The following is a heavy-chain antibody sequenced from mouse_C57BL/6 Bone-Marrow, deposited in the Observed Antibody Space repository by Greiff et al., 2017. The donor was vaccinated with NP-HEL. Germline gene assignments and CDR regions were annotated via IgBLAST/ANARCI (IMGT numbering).Heavy chain of an antibody. J-gene: IGHJ4*01. CDR1: GYTFTSYG. V-gene: IGHV1-81*01. D-gene: IGHD2-4*01. CDR2: TYPRSGNT. Sequence: QVQLKQSGAELARPGASVKLSCKASGYTFTSYGISWVMQRTGQGLEWIGETYPRSGNTYYNEQFKGKATLTAVKTYSPAYMELRSLTSEDYAVYFCARKGTDYDYDYAMDYWGQGTSGTVSS. CDR3: ARKGTDYDYDYAMDY.